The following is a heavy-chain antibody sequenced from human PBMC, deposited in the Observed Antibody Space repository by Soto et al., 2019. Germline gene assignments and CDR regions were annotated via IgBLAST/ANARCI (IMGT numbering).Heavy chain of an antibody. J-gene: IGHJ4*02. CDR2: IYYSGST. CDR3: ARRYGRYFDY. CDR1: GGSLSSYY. D-gene: IGHD4-17*01. Sequence: SETLCLTCTVSGGSLSSYYWSLIRQPPGKGLEWIGYIYYSGSTNYNPSLKSRVTISVDTSKNQFALKVSSVTAADTAVYYCARRYGRYFDYWGQGTLVTVSS. V-gene: IGHV4-59*08.